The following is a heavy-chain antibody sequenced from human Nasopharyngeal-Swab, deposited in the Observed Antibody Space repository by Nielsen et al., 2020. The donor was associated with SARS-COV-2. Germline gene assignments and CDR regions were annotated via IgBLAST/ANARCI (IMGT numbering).Heavy chain of an antibody. CDR1: GFTFSSYG. CDR3: ANPQSGYWQFDY. J-gene: IGHJ4*02. CDR2: ISYDGSNK. D-gene: IGHD3-22*01. V-gene: IGHV3-30*18. Sequence: GESLKISCAASGFTFSSYGMHWVRQAPGKGLEWVAVISYDGSNKYYADSVKGRFTISRDNSKNTLYLPMNSLRAEDTAVYYCANPQSGYWQFDYWGQGTLVTVSS.